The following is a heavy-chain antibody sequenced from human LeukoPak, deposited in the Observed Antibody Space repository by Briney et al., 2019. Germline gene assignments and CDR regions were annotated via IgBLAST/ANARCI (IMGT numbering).Heavy chain of an antibody. D-gene: IGHD3-10*01. Sequence: GGSLRLCCAASGFTFSSYAMHWVRQAPGKGLEWVAVISYDGSNKYYADSVKGRFTISRDNSKNTLYLQMNSLGAEDTAVYYCARLWFGEPYFDYWGQGTLVTVSS. V-gene: IGHV3-30-3*01. CDR3: ARLWFGEPYFDY. CDR2: ISYDGSNK. J-gene: IGHJ4*02. CDR1: GFTFSSYA.